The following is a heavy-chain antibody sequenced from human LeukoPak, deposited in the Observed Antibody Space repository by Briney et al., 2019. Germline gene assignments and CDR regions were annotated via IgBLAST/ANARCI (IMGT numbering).Heavy chain of an antibody. CDR1: GYIFTSYW. J-gene: IGHJ6*02. Sequence: GESLKISCKGSGYIFTSYWIGWVRQMPGKGLEWMGIIYPGDSDTRYSPSFQGQVTTTADKSISTAYLQWSSLEASDTAMYYCARRQASCTNGVCYTLYGMDVWGQGTTVTVSS. CDR3: ARRQASCTNGVCYTLYGMDV. V-gene: IGHV5-51*01. D-gene: IGHD2-8*01. CDR2: IYPGDSDT.